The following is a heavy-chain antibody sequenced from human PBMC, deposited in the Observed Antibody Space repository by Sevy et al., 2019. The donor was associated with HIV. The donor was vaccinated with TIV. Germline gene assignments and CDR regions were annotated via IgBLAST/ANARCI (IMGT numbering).Heavy chain of an antibody. D-gene: IGHD3-3*01. CDR2: INHSGST. J-gene: IGHJ4*02. Sequence: SETLSLTCAVYGGSFSGYYWSWIRQPPGKGLEWIGEINHSGSTNYNPSLKSRVTISVDTSKNQFSLEVSSVTAADTAVYYCARSPRGHKQCLDWRVPYYDYWGQGTLVTVSS. V-gene: IGHV4-34*01. CDR3: ARSPRGHKQCLDWRVPYYDY. CDR1: GGSFSGYY.